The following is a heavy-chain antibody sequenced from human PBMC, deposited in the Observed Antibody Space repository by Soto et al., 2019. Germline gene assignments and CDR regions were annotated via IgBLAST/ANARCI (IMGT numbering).Heavy chain of an antibody. D-gene: IGHD1-20*01. CDR1: GFIFNNYG. CDR2: ISYDGSNK. J-gene: IGHJ4*02. V-gene: IGHV3-30*03. Sequence: GGSLRLSCAASGFIFNNYGMHWVRQAPGKGLEWVAVISYDGSNKYYADSVKGRFTISRDNSKNTLYLQMNSLRAEDTAVYFCARGYNPLDYWGPGTLVTVS. CDR3: ARGYNPLDY.